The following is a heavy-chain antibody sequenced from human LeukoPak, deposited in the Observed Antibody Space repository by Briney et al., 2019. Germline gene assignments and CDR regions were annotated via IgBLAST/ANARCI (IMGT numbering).Heavy chain of an antibody. CDR3: ARDGGTMVRGLSTRWVVRKYYFDY. Sequence: ASVKVSCKASGYTFTSYYMHWVRQAPGQGLEWMGIINPSGGSTSYAQKFQGRVTMTRDTSTSTVYMELSSLRAEDTAVYYCARDGGTMVRGLSTRWVVRKYYFDYWGQGTLVTVPS. D-gene: IGHD3-10*01. CDR1: GYTFTSYY. V-gene: IGHV1-46*01. J-gene: IGHJ4*02. CDR2: INPSGGST.